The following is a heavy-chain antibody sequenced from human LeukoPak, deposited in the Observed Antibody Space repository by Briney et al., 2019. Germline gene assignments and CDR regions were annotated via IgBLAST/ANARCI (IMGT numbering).Heavy chain of an antibody. CDR3: ARKAVGETSNYFDY. V-gene: IGHV4-34*01. CDR1: GGSVIGNY. D-gene: IGHD1-26*01. CDR2: INHSGNT. J-gene: IGHJ4*02. Sequence: SETLALTCAVYGGSVIGNYWIWLRQPPGKGLEWIGEINHSGNTNYNPSLKGRVSMSVETSKYQFSLNLRSVTAADTAVYYCARKAVGETSNYFDYWGQGTLVTVSS.